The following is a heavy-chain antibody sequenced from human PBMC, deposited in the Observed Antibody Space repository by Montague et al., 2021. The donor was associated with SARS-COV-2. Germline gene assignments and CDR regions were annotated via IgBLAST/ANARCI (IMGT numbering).Heavy chain of an antibody. CDR1: GGSISSSNW. J-gene: IGHJ3*02. CDR3: ARGYRRITIFGVVIYDAFDI. D-gene: IGHD3-3*01. Sequence: SETLSLTCAVSGGSISSSNWWSWVRQPPGKGLEWIGETYHSGSTNYNPSLKSRVTISVDKSKNQFSLRLSSVTAADTAVYYCARGYRRITIFGVVIYDAFDIWGQGTMVTVSS. CDR2: TYHSGST. V-gene: IGHV4-4*02.